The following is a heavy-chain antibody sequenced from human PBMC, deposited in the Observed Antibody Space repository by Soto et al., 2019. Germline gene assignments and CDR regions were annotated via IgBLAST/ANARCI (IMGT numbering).Heavy chain of an antibody. V-gene: IGHV3-30*18. Sequence: PGGSLRLSCAASGFTFSSYGMHWVRQAPGKGLEWVAVISYDGSNKYCADSVKGRFTISRDNSKNTLYLQMNSLRAEDTAVYYCAKDRDSSSEGGYYGMDVWGQGTTVTVSS. CDR3: AKDRDSSSEGGYYGMDV. CDR2: ISYDGSNK. CDR1: GFTFSSYG. D-gene: IGHD6-6*01. J-gene: IGHJ6*02.